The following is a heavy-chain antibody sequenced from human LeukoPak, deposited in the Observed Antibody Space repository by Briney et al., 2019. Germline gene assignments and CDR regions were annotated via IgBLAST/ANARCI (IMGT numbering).Heavy chain of an antibody. CDR3: ARDLGPYYYDSSGYYSPFDY. D-gene: IGHD3-22*01. J-gene: IGHJ4*02. CDR1: GFTFSSYE. V-gene: IGHV3-48*03. Sequence: GGSLRLSCAASGFTFSSYEMNWVRQAPGKGLEWVSYISSSGSTIYYADSVKGRFTISRDNAKNSLYLQMNSLRAEDTALYYCARDLGPYYYDSSGYYSPFDYWGQGTLVTVSS. CDR2: ISSSGSTI.